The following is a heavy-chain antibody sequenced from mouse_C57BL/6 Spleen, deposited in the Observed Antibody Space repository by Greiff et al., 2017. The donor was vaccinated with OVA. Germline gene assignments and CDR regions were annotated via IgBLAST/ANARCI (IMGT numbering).Heavy chain of an antibody. V-gene: IGHV1-50*01. D-gene: IGHD1-1*01. CDR1: GYTFTSYW. J-gene: IGHJ4*01. Sequence: QVQLKQPGAELVKPGASVKLSCKASGYTFTSYWMQWVKQRPGQGLEWIGEIDPSDSYTNYNQKFKGKATLTVDTSSSTAYMQRSSLTSEDSAVYYCARRGSSYYAMDYWGQGTSVTVSS. CDR3: ARRGSSYYAMDY. CDR2: IDPSDSYT.